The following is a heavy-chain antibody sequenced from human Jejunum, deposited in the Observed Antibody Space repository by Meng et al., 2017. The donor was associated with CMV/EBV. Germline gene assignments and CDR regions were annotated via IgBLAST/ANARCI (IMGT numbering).Heavy chain of an antibody. CDR1: GLTFSNYW. Sequence: SCAASGLTFSNYWMTWVRQAPGKGLEWVANIKQDGNEKYYVDSVKGRFTISRDNAKNSLYLQMNSLRAEDTAVYYCVRVIPAFIPYWGQGTLVTVFS. CDR2: IKQDGNEK. V-gene: IGHV3-7*04. D-gene: IGHD2-2*01. J-gene: IGHJ4*02. CDR3: VRVIPAFIPY.